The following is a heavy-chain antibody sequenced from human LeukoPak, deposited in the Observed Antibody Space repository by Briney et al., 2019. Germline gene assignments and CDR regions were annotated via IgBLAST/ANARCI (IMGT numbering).Heavy chain of an antibody. V-gene: IGHV1-2*06. D-gene: IGHD1-26*01. Sequence: ASVKVSCKASGYTFTGYYMHWVRQAPGQGLEWMERINPNNGATNYAQKLQGRVTITGDTSISTAYMELSSLRSDDTAVYYCTRESGTYHGNDYWGQGTLVTVSS. CDR3: TRESGTYHGNDY. CDR2: INPNNGAT. CDR1: GYTFTGYY. J-gene: IGHJ4*02.